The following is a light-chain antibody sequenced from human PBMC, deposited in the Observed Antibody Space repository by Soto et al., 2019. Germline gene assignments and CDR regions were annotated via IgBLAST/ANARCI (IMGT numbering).Light chain of an antibody. CDR2: EVS. CDR3: TSCTTSDTPPVI. Sequence: QSALTQPASVSGSPGQSITISCTGTSSDVGGYNYVSWYQHHPGKAPKLIIHEVSNRPSGVSNRFSGSKSGNTASLTISGLQAEDDADYYCTSCTTSDTPPVISGGGTKLTVL. CDR1: SSDVGGYNY. V-gene: IGLV2-14*01. J-gene: IGLJ2*01.